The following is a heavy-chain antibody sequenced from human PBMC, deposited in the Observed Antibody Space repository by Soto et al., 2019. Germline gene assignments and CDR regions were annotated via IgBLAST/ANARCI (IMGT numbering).Heavy chain of an antibody. V-gene: IGHV1-69*02. CDR1: GGTFSSYT. D-gene: IGHD5-12*01. J-gene: IGHJ4*02. CDR2: IIPILGIA. Sequence: QVQLVQSGAEVKKPGSAVKVSCKASGGTFSSYTISWVRQAPGQGLEWMGRIIPILGIANYAQKFQGRVTITADNATSTAYMELSSLRSEDTAVYYCERASRMATIGYWGPGTLVPVSS. CDR3: ERASRMATIGY.